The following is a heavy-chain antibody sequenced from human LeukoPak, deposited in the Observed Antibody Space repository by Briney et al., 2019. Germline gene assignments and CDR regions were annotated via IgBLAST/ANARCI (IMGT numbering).Heavy chain of an antibody. J-gene: IGHJ4*02. Sequence: GGSLRLSCAASGFTFSSYSMNWVRQAPGKGLEWVANIKQDGSEKYYVDSVKGRFTISRDNAKNSLYLQMNSLRAEDTAVYYCARDFPYYYDSRGYVTDYWGQGTLVTVSS. CDR2: IKQDGSEK. CDR3: ARDFPYYYDSRGYVTDY. CDR1: GFTFSSYS. V-gene: IGHV3-7*01. D-gene: IGHD3-22*01.